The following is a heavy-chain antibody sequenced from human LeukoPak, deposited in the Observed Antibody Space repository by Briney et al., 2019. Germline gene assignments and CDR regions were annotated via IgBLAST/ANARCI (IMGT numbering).Heavy chain of an antibody. CDR2: ISAYNGNT. J-gene: IGHJ4*02. CDR1: GYTFTSYG. V-gene: IGHV1-18*01. D-gene: IGHD6-6*01. Sequence: GASVKVSCKASGYTFTSYGISWVRQAPGQGLEWMGWISAYNGNTNYAQKLQGRVTMTTDTSTSTAYMELRSLRSDDTAVYYCARDIGYSSSLGTPLDYWGQGTLVIVSS. CDR3: ARDIGYSSSLGTPLDY.